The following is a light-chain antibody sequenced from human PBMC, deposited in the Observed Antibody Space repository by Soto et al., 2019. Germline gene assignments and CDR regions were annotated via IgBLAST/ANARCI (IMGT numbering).Light chain of an antibody. J-gene: IGLJ1*01. V-gene: IGLV1-47*02. CDR2: YNN. CDR1: DSNIGSNS. CDR3: AALDASLSACV. Sequence: QSALTQPPSASGTAGQVVTISCSGGDSNIGSNSVYWYQHLPRMAPKLLIYYNNQRPSGVRDRFSGSRSGTSASLAIVGLRSEDEAVYYCAALDASLSACVFGNGTKVT.